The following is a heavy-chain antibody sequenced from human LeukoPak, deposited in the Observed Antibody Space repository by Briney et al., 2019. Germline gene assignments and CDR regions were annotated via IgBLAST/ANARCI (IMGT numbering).Heavy chain of an antibody. D-gene: IGHD3-3*01. CDR1: GGSISSYY. CDR3: ARGADYDFWSGYYDY. CDR2: INHSGST. J-gene: IGHJ4*02. V-gene: IGHV4-34*01. Sequence: PSETLSLTCTVSGGSISSYYWSWIRQPPGKGLEWIGEINHSGSTNYNPSLKSRVTISVDTSKNQFSLKLSSVTAADTAVYYCARGADYDFWSGYYDYWGQGTLVTVSS.